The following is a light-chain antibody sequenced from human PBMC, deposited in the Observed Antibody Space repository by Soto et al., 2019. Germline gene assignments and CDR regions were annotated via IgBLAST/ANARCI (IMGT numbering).Light chain of an antibody. V-gene: IGKV3-15*01. CDR1: QSVSSN. CDR3: QQYNNWPL. J-gene: IGKJ5*01. CDR2: GAS. Sequence: EIVMTQSPATLSVSPGERATLSCRASQSVSSNLAWYQQKPGRAPRLLIYGASTRATGIPARFSGSGSGTEFTLTISSLQSEDFAVYYCQQYNNWPLFGQGTRLES.